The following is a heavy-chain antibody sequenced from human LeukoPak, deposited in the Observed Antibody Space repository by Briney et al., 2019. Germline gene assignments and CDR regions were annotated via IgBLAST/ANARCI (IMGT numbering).Heavy chain of an antibody. D-gene: IGHD2-2*01. CDR3: AKVSGPQIPYYFDY. CDR1: EFTFSSYG. V-gene: IGHV3-33*06. Sequence: GGSLRLSCAASEFTFSSYGMHWVRQAPGEGLEWVAVIWYDGSNKYYADSVKGRFTISRDNSKNTLYLQMNSLRVEDTAVYYCAKVSGPQIPYYFDYWGQGTLVTVSS. CDR2: IWYDGSNK. J-gene: IGHJ4*02.